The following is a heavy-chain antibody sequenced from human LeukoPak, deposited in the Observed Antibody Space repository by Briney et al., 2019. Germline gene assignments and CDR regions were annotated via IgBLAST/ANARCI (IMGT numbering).Heavy chain of an antibody. CDR1: GGTFSSYA. D-gene: IGHD3-10*01. Sequence: SVKVSCKASGGTFSSYAISWVRQAPGQGLEWMGGIIPIFGTANYAQKFQGRVTITTDESTSTAYMELSSLRSEDTAVYYCARDREVRGVLDYWGQGTLVTVSS. V-gene: IGHV1-69*05. J-gene: IGHJ4*02. CDR3: ARDREVRGVLDY. CDR2: IIPIFGTA.